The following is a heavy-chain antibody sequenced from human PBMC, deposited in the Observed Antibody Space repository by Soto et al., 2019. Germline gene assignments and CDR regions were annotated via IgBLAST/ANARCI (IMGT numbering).Heavy chain of an antibody. J-gene: IGHJ4*02. CDR1: GYTFANYA. CDR3: ARGSYYYESSGYYPDY. CDR2: INAGNGNP. Sequence: SSVKVACKASGYTFANYAIHCVRLAPGQRLEWMGWINAGNGNPKYSQKFQDRVTISRYTSATTAYMEMSSLRSEDTAVYYCARGSYYYESSGYYPDYWGQGTLVTVSS. D-gene: IGHD3-22*01. V-gene: IGHV1-3*01.